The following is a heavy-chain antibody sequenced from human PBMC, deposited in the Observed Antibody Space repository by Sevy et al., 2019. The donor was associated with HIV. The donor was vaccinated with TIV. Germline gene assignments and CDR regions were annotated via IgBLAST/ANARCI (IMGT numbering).Heavy chain of an antibody. D-gene: IGHD1-1*01. CDR3: ASRRTDNPDYNYYYGMDV. J-gene: IGHJ6*02. CDR2: MNPNSGNT. CDR1: GYTFTSYD. V-gene: IGHV1-8*01. Sequence: ASVKVSCKASGYTFTSYDINWVRQATGQGLEWMGWMNPNSGNTGYAQKFQGRVTMTRNTYISTAYMRLSSHRSEDTAVYYCASRRTDNPDYNYYYGMDVWGQGTTVTVSS.